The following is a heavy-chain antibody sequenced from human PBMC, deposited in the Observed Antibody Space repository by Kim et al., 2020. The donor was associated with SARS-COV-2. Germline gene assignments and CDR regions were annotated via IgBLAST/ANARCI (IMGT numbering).Heavy chain of an antibody. D-gene: IGHD6-19*01. CDR1: GFTFRSYA. Sequence: GGSLRLSCEASGFTFRSYAMNWVRQAPGKSLEWVSTISDGGSGTHYADSVKCRFTISRDNSKNTLFLQMNSLRVEDTAVYYCAIRSTSGWDYFHYWGQGTLVAVSS. J-gene: IGHJ4*02. V-gene: IGHV3-23*01. CDR3: AIRSTSGWDYFHY. CDR2: ISDGGSGT.